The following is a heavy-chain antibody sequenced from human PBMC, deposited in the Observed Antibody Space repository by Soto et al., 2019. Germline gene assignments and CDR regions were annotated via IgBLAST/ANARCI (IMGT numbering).Heavy chain of an antibody. D-gene: IGHD4-17*01. CDR2: IYYSGST. J-gene: IGHJ4*02. V-gene: IGHV4-59*01. CDR1: GGSISSYY. Sequence: PSETLSLTCTVSGGSISSYYWSWIRQPPGKGLEWIGYIYYSGSTNYNPSLKSRVTISVDTSKNQFSLKLSSVTAADTAVYYCAGGLGYGDYGTDFDYSGQGTLVTVSS. CDR3: AGGLGYGDYGTDFDY.